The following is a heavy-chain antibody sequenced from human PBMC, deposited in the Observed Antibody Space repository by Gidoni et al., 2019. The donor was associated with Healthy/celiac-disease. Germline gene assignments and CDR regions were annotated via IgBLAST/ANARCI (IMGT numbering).Heavy chain of an antibody. V-gene: IGHV3-33*01. D-gene: IGHD5-18*01. Sequence: QVQLVESGGGVVQPGRSLRLSCAASGFTFSSYGMHWVRQAPGKGLEWVAVIWYDGSNKYYADSVKGRFTISRDNSKNTLYLQMNSLRAEDTAVYYCAREITAMDPTFDYWGQGTLVTVSS. J-gene: IGHJ4*02. CDR3: AREITAMDPTFDY. CDR1: GFTFSSYG. CDR2: IWYDGSNK.